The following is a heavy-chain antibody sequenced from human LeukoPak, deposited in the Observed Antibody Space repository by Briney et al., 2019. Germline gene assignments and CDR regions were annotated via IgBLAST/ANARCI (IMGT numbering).Heavy chain of an antibody. D-gene: IGHD3-22*01. J-gene: IGHJ6*02. V-gene: IGHV4-31*03. CDR3: AGGRSNYYDSSGYYDHYYYGMDV. CDR1: GGSISSGGYY. CDR2: IYYSGST. Sequence: SETLSLTCTVSGGSISSGGYYWSWIRQHPGKGLEWIGYIYYSGSTYYNPSLKSRVSISVDTSKNQFSLKLSSVTAADTAVYYCAGGRSNYYDSSGYYDHYYYGMDVWGQGTTVTVSS.